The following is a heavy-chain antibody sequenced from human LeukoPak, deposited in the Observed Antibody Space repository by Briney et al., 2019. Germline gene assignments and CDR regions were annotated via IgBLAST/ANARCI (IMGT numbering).Heavy chain of an antibody. CDR1: GYTFTSYG. J-gene: IGHJ6*02. V-gene: IGHV1-69*13. Sequence: SVKVSCKASGYTFTSYGISWVRQAPGQGLEWMGGIIPIFGTANYAQKFQGRVTITADESTSTAYMELSSLRSEDTAVYYCARSLYGYGMDVWGQGTTVTVSS. CDR2: IIPIFGTA. D-gene: IGHD4-17*01. CDR3: ARSLYGYGMDV.